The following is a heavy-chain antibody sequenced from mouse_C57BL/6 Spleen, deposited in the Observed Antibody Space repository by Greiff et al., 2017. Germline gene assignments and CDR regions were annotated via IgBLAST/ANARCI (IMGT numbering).Heavy chain of an antibody. D-gene: IGHD1-1*01. CDR3: ARDYWSSYDY. CDR1: GFNIKNNY. J-gene: IGHJ2*01. V-gene: IGHV14-3*01. CDR2: IDPANGNT. Sequence: EVQLVESVAELVRPGASVKLSCTASGFNIKNNYMHWVKQRPEQGLEWIGRIDPANGNTKYTPKFQGKATLTADTSSTTAYLQLSSLTSEDTAIYYCARDYWSSYDYWGQGTTLTVSS.